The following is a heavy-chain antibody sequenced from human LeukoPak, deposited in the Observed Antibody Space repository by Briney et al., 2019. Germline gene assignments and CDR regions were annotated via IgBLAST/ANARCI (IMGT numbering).Heavy chain of an antibody. Sequence: ASVKVSCKASGYTFTSYGITWVRQAPGRGLEWMRWISAYNGNTNYAQKLQGRVTMTTDTSTSTAYMELRSLRFDDTAVYYCARGGPYCSSISCNSVYKWFDPWGQGTLVTVSS. CDR1: GYTFTSYG. CDR3: ARGGPYCSSISCNSVYKWFDP. V-gene: IGHV1-18*01. J-gene: IGHJ5*02. CDR2: ISAYNGNT. D-gene: IGHD2-2*01.